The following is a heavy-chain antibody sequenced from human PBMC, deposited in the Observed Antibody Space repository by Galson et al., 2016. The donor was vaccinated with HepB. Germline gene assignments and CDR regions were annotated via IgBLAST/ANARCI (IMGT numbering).Heavy chain of an antibody. Sequence: SLRLSCAASGFIFSNFGFHWVRQAPGKGLEWVAVMSSDADNKYYAESVKGRFTISRDYSKNTLYLQMNSLRAEDTAVYYCARDLFLGGPVRDPWGQGTLVIVS. J-gene: IGHJ5*02. V-gene: IGHV3-33*01. CDR3: ARDLFLGGPVRDP. D-gene: IGHD3-16*01. CDR2: MSSDADNK. CDR1: GFIFSNFG.